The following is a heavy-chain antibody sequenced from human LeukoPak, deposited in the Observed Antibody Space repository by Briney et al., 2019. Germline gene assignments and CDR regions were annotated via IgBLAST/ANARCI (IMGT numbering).Heavy chain of an antibody. J-gene: IGHJ6*03. CDR1: GYTFASHD. V-gene: IGHV1-8*01. CDR3: ARGPLYYYYYYMDV. CDR2: MNPNSGNT. Sequence: ASVKVSCKASGYTFASHDINWVRQATGQGLEWMGWMNPNSGNTGYAQKFQGRVTMTRNTSISTAYMELSSLRSEDTAVYYCARGPLYYYYYYMDVWGKGTTVTVSS.